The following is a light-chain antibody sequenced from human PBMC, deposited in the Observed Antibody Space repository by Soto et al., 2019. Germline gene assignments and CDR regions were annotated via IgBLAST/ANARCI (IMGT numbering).Light chain of an antibody. CDR1: QSISSY. CDR2: AAS. J-gene: IGKJ3*01. V-gene: IGKV1-39*01. Sequence: IQMTQSPSSLSASVGDRVTITCRASQSISSYLNWHQQKPGKAPKLLIYAASSLQSGVPSRFSGSGSGTDFTLTISSLQPEDFATYYCQQSYSTPFTFGPGTKVDIK. CDR3: QQSYSTPFT.